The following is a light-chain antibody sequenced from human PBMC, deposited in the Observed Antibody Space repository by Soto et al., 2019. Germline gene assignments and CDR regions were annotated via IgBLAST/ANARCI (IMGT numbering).Light chain of an antibody. CDR3: SSYTSSYTWV. J-gene: IGLJ3*02. Sequence: QSALTQPASVSGSPGQSITISCSGTTNDVGGYNYVSWYQQHPGKAPKLLIYGVTDRPSGVSSRFSGSKSGNAASLTISGLQAGDEGDYYCSSYTSSYTWVFGGGTKVTVL. CDR2: GVT. CDR1: TNDVGGYNY. V-gene: IGLV2-14*03.